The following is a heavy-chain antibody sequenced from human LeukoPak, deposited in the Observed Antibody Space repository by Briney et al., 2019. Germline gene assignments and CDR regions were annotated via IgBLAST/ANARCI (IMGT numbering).Heavy chain of an antibody. V-gene: IGHV3-30*02. J-gene: IGHJ4*02. CDR3: SRTLDTARGELGY. D-gene: IGHD1-26*01. CDR2: IRSDGSNK. CDR1: GFSFSSYG. Sequence: GGSLRLSCAGSGFSFSSYGMHWVRQAPGKGLEWMAFIRSDGSNKYYADSVKGRFTISRDNSKKTLYLQMNSLRADDTAVYYCSRTLDTARGELGYWGQGTLAPDSS.